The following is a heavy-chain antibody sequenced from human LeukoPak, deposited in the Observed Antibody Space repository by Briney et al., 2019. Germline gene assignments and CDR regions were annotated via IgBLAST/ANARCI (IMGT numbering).Heavy chain of an antibody. CDR3: ARDQNRSPDC. V-gene: IGHV3-48*03. CDR1: GFTFSTYE. D-gene: IGHD1-14*01. CDR2: ISSSGSTK. Sequence: GGSLRLSCAASGFTFSTYEMNWVRQAPGKGLEWVSYISSSGSTKYYSDSVKGRFTISRDNAKNSLYLQMNSLRAEDTAVYYCARDQNRSPDCWGQGTLVTVSS. J-gene: IGHJ4*02.